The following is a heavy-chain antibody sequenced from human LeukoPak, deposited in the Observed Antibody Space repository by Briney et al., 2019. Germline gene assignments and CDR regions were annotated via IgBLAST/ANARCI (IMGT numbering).Heavy chain of an antibody. J-gene: IGHJ3*02. V-gene: IGHV3-20*04. CDR1: GFTFDDYG. Sequence: PGGSLRLSCAASGFTFDDYGMSWVRQAPGKGLEWVSGINWNGGSTGYADSVKGRFTISRDNAKNSLYLQMNSLRAEDTALYYCARSMVGEWLFLALDIWGRGTKVTVSS. CDR2: INWNGGST. D-gene: IGHD3-3*01. CDR3: ARSMVGEWLFLALDI.